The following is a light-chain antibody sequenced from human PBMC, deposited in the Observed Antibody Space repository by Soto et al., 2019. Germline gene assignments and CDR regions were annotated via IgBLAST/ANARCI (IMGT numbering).Light chain of an antibody. CDR3: QQYNKCPPT. CDR1: QSVSSN. CDR2: GAS. V-gene: IGKV3-15*01. J-gene: IGKJ1*01. Sequence: SHSAAALIASAGERATHTCRASQSVSSNLACFQQKPGQAPRLLIYGASTRDTGISARFSGSGSGTEFTLTICSLQSGDFAVYHCQQYNKCPPTVAQGTKVDIK.